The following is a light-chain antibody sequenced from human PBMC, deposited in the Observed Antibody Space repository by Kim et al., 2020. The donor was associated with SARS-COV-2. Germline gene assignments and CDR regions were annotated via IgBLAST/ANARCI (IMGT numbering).Light chain of an antibody. CDR1: QSVSSN. V-gene: IGKV3-15*01. CDR2: GAS. J-gene: IGKJ1*01. Sequence: EIVMTQSPATLSVSPGERATLSCRASQSVSSNLDWYQQKPGQAPRLVIYGASTRATGIPARFSGSGSGTEFTLTISSLQSEDFALYYCQQYNNWPPWTFGQGTKVEIK. CDR3: QQYNNWPPWT.